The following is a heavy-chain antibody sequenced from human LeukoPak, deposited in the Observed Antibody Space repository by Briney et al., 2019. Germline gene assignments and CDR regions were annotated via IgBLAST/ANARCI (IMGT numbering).Heavy chain of an antibody. CDR3: AQRPSYYFDF. V-gene: IGHV5-51*01. D-gene: IGHD2-2*01. CDR2: IFPGDSGV. Sequence: GESLKISCQASGYSFTNYWIGWVRQMPGKGLEWMAIIFPGDSGVRYNPSFRGQVTISADKSTNTAYLQWSSLRASDTAMYYCAQRPSYYFDFWGQGILVTVSS. CDR1: GYSFTNYW. J-gene: IGHJ4*02.